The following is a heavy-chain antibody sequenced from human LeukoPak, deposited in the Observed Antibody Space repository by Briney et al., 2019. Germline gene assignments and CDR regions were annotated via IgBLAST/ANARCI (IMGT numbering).Heavy chain of an antibody. J-gene: IGHJ4*02. D-gene: IGHD6-13*01. CDR1: GFTFSNAW. CDR2: IKSKTDGGTT. CDR3: TTGRDSSSWYVDY. V-gene: IGHV3-15*01. Sequence: GGSLRLSCAASGFTFSNAWMSWVRQAPGKGLEWVGRIKSKTDGGTTDYAAPVKGRFTISRDDSKNTLYLQMNSLKTEDTAVYYCTTGRDSSSWYVDYWGQGTLVTVSS.